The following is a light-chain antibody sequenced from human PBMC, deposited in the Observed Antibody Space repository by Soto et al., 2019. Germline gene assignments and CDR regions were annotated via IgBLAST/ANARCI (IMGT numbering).Light chain of an antibody. CDR3: QQYGTSPAT. CDR2: AAS. V-gene: IGKV3-20*01. Sequence: EIVLTQSPGTLSLSPGERATLSCRASQSVSSSYLAWYQQKPGQAPRLLIYAASSRATGIPDRFSGSGSGTDFILTISRLEPEDIAVFYCQQYGTSPATFGGGTTVEIK. J-gene: IGKJ4*01. CDR1: QSVSSSY.